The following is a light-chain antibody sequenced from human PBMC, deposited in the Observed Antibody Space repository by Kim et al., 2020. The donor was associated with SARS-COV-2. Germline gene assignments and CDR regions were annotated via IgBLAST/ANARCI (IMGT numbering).Light chain of an antibody. Sequence: QSALTQPRSVSGSPGQSVTIPCTGTSSDIGGYNSVSWFQQHPGKAPKLMIYDVRQRPSGVPDRFSGSKSDNTASLTISGLQAEDEADYYCCSYAGTYTLVFGGGTK. CDR2: DVR. J-gene: IGLJ3*02. CDR3: CSYAGTYTLV. V-gene: IGLV2-11*01. CDR1: SSDIGGYNS.